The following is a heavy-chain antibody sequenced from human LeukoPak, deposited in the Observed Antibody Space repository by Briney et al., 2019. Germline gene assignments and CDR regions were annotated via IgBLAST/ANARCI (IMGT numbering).Heavy chain of an antibody. CDR3: TRGFVDY. CDR1: VFTFSGSA. V-gene: IGHV3-73*01. J-gene: IGHJ4*02. D-gene: IGHD3-3*01. CDR2: IRSKANSYAT. Sequence: PGGSLRLSCAASVFTFSGSAMHWVRQASGKGLECGGRIRSKANSYATAYAASVKGRFTISRDDSKNTAYLQMNSLKTEDTAVYYCTRGFVDYWGQGTLVTVSS.